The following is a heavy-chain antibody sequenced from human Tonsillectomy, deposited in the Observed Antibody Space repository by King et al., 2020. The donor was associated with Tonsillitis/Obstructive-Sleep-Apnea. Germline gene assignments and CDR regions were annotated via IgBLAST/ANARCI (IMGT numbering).Heavy chain of an antibody. Sequence: VQLQQWGAGLLKVSETLSLNCSVYGVSFSGYYWSWIRQPPGKGREWIGEINHSGSTNYNPSLKTPVTISLDTAKNQFSLRLSSVPAADTAVFYCARGGGPDIVVVPAAEGYYYMDIWGKGTTVTVSS. J-gene: IGHJ6*03. V-gene: IGHV4-34*01. CDR2: INHSGST. CDR3: ARGGGPDIVVVPAAEGYYYMDI. CDR1: GVSFSGYY. D-gene: IGHD2-2*01.